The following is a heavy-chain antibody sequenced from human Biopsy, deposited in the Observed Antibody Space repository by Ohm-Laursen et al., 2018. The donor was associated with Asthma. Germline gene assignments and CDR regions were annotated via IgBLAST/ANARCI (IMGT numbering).Heavy chain of an antibody. CDR2: ISFDGSNK. V-gene: IGHV3-30*18. CDR3: PKDVFPGWEVRRGPDY. CDR1: GFSFSNYG. Sequence: SLRLSCTASGFSFSNYGMHWVRQAPGKGLDWVAVISFDGSNKNYTDSVKGRFTISRDNSRNTLHLEMNSLRAEDTAVYYCPKDVFPGWEVRRGPDYWGQGTLVTVSA. J-gene: IGHJ4*02. D-gene: IGHD1-26*01.